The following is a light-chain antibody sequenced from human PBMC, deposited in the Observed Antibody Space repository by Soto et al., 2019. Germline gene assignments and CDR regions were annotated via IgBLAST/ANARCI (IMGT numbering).Light chain of an antibody. CDR1: QNISHF. CDR3: QQSYRSPLN. V-gene: IGKV1-39*01. Sequence: DIQMTQSPLSLSASVGERVTITCRASQNISHFLNWYQQKPGKPPRLLIFGTSNLPSGVPSRFSGSRSETDIRLIISGLTHDYVSTYFCQQSYRSPLNFGPGT. J-gene: IGKJ3*01. CDR2: GTS.